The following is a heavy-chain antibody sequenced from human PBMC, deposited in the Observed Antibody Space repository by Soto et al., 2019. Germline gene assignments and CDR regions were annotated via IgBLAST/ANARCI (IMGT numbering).Heavy chain of an antibody. J-gene: IGHJ6*03. CDR3: ANYYDILTGPYYYYMDV. CDR1: GFTFSSYA. Sequence: GGSLRLSCAASGFTFSSYAMSWVRQAPGKGLEWVSAISGSGGSTYYADSVKGRFTISRDNSKNTLYLQMNSLRAEDTAVYYCANYYDILTGPYYYYMDVWGKGTTVTVSS. V-gene: IGHV3-23*01. CDR2: ISGSGGST. D-gene: IGHD3-9*01.